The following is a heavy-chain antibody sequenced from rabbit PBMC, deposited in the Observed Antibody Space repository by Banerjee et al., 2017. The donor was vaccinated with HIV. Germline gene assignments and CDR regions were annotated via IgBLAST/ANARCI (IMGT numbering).Heavy chain of an antibody. V-gene: IGHV1S7*01. Sequence: QLKESGGGLVQPGGSLKLSCNASGFDFSSYYMTWVRQAPGKGLEWIGYIDPVFGSTYYASWVNGRFTISSHNAQNTLYVQLNSLTAADTATYFCARDLAGVIGWNFGLWGPGTLVTVS. CDR3: ARDLAGVIGWNFGL. D-gene: IGHD4-1*01. CDR1: GFDFSSYY. J-gene: IGHJ6*01. CDR2: IDPVFGST.